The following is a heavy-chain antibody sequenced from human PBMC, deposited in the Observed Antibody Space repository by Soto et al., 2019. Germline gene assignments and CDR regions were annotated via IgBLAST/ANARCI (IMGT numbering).Heavy chain of an antibody. CDR2: INQDGSDK. Sequence: EVHLVESGGGLVQPGASLRISCAGSGFTFSTYWMSWVRQAPGKGLEWVANINQDGSDKYYVDSVKGRFRISRDNAKTSVYLQMNSLRPEDTGVYYCARDDEIRGRYHGMDVWGPGNTVTVS. D-gene: IGHD3-16*01. CDR3: ARDDEIRGRYHGMDV. CDR1: GFTFSTYW. V-gene: IGHV3-7*01. J-gene: IGHJ6*02.